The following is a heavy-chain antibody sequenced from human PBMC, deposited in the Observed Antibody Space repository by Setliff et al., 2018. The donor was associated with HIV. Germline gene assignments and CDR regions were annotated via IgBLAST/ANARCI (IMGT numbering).Heavy chain of an antibody. CDR1: NGSFSGHY. Sequence: CVVYNGSFSGHYWSWIRQPPGKGLEWIGEINHSGSPNYNSSLKSRVTISLDTSKNQFSLKLSSVTAADTAVYYCASLLSRGYYYDRSGYSYRDYWGQGTLVTVSS. J-gene: IGHJ4*02. V-gene: IGHV4-34*01. CDR3: ASLLSRGYYYDRSGYSYRDY. CDR2: INHSGSP. D-gene: IGHD3-22*01.